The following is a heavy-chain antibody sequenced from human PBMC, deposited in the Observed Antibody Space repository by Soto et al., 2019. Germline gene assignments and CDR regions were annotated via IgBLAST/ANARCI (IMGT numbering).Heavy chain of an antibody. CDR3: AIEGNSYGYFYFDY. J-gene: IGHJ4*02. D-gene: IGHD5-18*01. V-gene: IGHV4-34*01. Sequence: ASETLSLTCTVYGGSFSGYYWSWIRQPPGKGLEWIGEINDSGSTKYNPSLKSRVTISVDTSKNQFSLKLSSVTAADTAVYYCAIEGNSYGYFYFDYWGQGTLVTVSS. CDR2: INDSGST. CDR1: GGSFSGYY.